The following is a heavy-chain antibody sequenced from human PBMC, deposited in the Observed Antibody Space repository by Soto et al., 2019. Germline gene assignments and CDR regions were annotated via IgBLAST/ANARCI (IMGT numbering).Heavy chain of an antibody. J-gene: IGHJ3*02. CDR1: GFTFSSYG. D-gene: IGHD6-6*01. CDR2: IWYDGSNK. CDR3: ASGVVRGAFDI. Sequence: GGSLRLSCAASGFTFSSYGMHWVRQAPGKGLEWVAVIWYDGSNKYYADSVKGRFTISRDNSKNTLYLQMNSLRAEDTAVYYCASGVVRGAFDIWAKGTMVTVTS. V-gene: IGHV3-33*01.